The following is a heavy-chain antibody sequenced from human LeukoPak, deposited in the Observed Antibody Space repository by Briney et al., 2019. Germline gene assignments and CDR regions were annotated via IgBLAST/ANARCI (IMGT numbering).Heavy chain of an antibody. CDR1: GYTFTGYY. V-gene: IGHV1-2*02. Sequence: GASVKVSCKASGYTFTGYYMHWVRQAPGQEREGMGWINPNSGGTDYAQKFQARVTMPWATSLSTAYMELSRLRSDDTAVYYCATFAPIAAAGDSGMAGEIRFDPWGQGTLVTVSS. CDR2: INPNSGGT. J-gene: IGHJ5*02. D-gene: IGHD6-13*01. CDR3: ATFAPIAAAGDSGMAGEIRFDP.